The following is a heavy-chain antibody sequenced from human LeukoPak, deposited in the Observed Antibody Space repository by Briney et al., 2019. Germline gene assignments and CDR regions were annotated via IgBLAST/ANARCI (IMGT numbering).Heavy chain of an antibody. CDR1: GFTFSSYG. D-gene: IGHD2-15*01. V-gene: IGHV3-49*04. CDR3: TRLMYCSGGSCYSFDY. CDR2: IRSKAYGGTT. J-gene: IGHJ4*02. Sequence: GGTLRLSCAASGFTFSSYGMSWVRQAPGKGLEWVGFIRSKAYGGTTEYAASVKGRFTISRDDSKSIAYLQMNSLKTEDTAVYYCTRLMYCSGGSCYSFDYWGQGTLVTVSS.